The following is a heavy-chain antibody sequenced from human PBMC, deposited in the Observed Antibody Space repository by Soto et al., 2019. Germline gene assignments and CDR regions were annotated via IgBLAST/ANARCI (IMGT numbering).Heavy chain of an antibody. D-gene: IGHD4-17*01. CDR3: AREGVAVTTPYGMDV. CDR1: GYTFTGYY. V-gene: IGHV1-2*04. Sequence: QVQLVQSGAEVKKPGASVKVSCKASGYTFTGYYMHWVRQAPGQGLEWMGWINPNSGGTNYAQKFQGWVTMTTDTSISTAYMELSRLRSDDTAVYYCAREGVAVTTPYGMDVWGQGTTVTVSS. CDR2: INPNSGGT. J-gene: IGHJ6*02.